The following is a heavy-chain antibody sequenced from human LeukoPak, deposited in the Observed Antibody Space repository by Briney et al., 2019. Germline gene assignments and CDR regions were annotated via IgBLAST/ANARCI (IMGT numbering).Heavy chain of an antibody. CDR1: GGSISSYY. CDR2: IYYSGST. D-gene: IGHD3-10*01. Sequence: SETLSLTCTVSGGSISSYYWSWIRQPPGKGLEWIGYIYYSGSTNYNPSLKSRVTISVDTSKNQFSLKLSSVTAADTAVYYSARAVTSDAFDIWGQGTMVTVSS. J-gene: IGHJ3*02. CDR3: ARAVTSDAFDI. V-gene: IGHV4-59*01.